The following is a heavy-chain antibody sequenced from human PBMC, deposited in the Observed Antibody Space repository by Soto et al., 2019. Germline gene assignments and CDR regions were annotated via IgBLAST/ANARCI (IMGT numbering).Heavy chain of an antibody. D-gene: IGHD3-22*01. CDR3: AKDYDSSGYYLFDY. CDR2: ISGSVGIT. V-gene: IGHV3-23*01. CDR1: GFTFSSYA. Sequence: EVQLLESGGGLVQPGGSLRLSCAASGFTFSSYAMSWVRQAPGKGLEWVSAISGSVGITYYADSVKGRFTISRDNSQNTLYLQMNSLRAEDTAVYYCAKDYDSSGYYLFDYWGQGTLVTVSS. J-gene: IGHJ4*02.